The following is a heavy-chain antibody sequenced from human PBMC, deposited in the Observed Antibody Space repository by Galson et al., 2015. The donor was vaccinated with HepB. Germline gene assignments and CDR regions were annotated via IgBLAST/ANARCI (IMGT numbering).Heavy chain of an antibody. Sequence: SLRLSCAASGLTSGTFAMGWVRQAPGKGLEWISDVSYSGGKANYADSVKGRFTISRDSSKKTVFLQMNSLRTEDTAIYYCAMIRIYYFDTWGQGTLVTVSP. V-gene: IGHV3-23*01. J-gene: IGHJ4*02. CDR1: GLTSGTFA. CDR3: AMIRIYYFDT. CDR2: VSYSGGKA.